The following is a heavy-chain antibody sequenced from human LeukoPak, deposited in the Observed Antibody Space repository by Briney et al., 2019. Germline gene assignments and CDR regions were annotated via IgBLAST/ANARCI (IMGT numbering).Heavy chain of an antibody. CDR1: GYTFSTYG. J-gene: IGHJ4*02. CDR3: ARDYFCSGGLCSDCSDY. D-gene: IGHD2-15*01. CDR2: ISGDDGRT. V-gene: IGHV1-18*01. Sequence: ASVKVSCKASGYTFSTYGISWVRQAPGQGLEWMGWISGDDGRTHYGQKFQGRVTMTTDTSRTTVYMELRSLTSDDTAVYYCARDYFCSGGLCSDCSDYWGQGTLVTVSS.